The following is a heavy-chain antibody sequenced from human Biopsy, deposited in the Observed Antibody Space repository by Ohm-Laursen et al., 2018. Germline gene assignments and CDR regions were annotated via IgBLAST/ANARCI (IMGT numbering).Heavy chain of an antibody. Sequence: SETLSLTWTVSGGSISNNNYYWGWIRQPPGKGLEWIGSIFYRGSTHYKPSPKSRVNISVDTSKNQFSQKLNSVTAADTAVYYCARDYDTSGYYYVSWGQGTLVTVSS. CDR2: IFYRGST. V-gene: IGHV4-39*01. CDR1: GGSISNNNYY. D-gene: IGHD3-22*01. CDR3: ARDYDTSGYYYVS. J-gene: IGHJ5*02.